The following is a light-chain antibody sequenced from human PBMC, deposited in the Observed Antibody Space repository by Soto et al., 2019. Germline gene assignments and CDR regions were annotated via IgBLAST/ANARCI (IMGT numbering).Light chain of an antibody. Sequence: DIQVTQSPSTLSASVGDRVTITCRASQSIGDSLAWYQQKAGKAPNLLIYKASRLESGVPSRFSGSGSETEFTLTISGLQPGDSATYYCQQYNSYSPTFGQGTKVDI. V-gene: IGKV1-5*03. CDR1: QSIGDS. CDR3: QQYNSYSPT. CDR2: KAS. J-gene: IGKJ1*01.